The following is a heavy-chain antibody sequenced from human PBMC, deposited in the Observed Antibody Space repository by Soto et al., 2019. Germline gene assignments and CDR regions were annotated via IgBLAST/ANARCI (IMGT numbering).Heavy chain of an antibody. D-gene: IGHD3-10*01. Sequence: SLKVSCKPSGCTFSNFGFSWVPQAPGQGREWMGGIIPLFGTANNAQKFQGRGTITADESTSTAYMELSSLRSDDTAVYFCARDLYSGSESPGLGPFDIWGQGTMVTVSS. CDR2: IIPLFGTA. J-gene: IGHJ3*02. V-gene: IGHV1-69*13. CDR1: GCTFSNFG. CDR3: ARDLYSGSESPGLGPFDI.